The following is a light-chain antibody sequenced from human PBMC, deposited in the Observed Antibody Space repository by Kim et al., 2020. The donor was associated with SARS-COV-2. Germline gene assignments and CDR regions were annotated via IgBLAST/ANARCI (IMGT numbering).Light chain of an antibody. CDR3: QQYGSSPPVT. Sequence: EIVLTQSPGTLSLSPGERATLSCRASQSVGSDYLAWYQQKPGQAPRLLIYGASSRATGIPDRFSGSGSGTDFTLTISRLEPEDFAMYYCQQYGSSPPVTFGGGTKVEIK. CDR2: GAS. V-gene: IGKV3-20*01. J-gene: IGKJ4*01. CDR1: QSVGSDY.